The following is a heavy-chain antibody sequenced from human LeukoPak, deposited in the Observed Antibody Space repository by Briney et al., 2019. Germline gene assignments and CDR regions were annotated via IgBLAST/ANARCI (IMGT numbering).Heavy chain of an antibody. D-gene: IGHD2/OR15-2a*01. V-gene: IGHV3-23*01. CDR2: QSGSGHNT. CDR3: CADWTRRRVPTFFVP. CDR1: ALTIENPV. Sequence: GRSLRLSFEAPALTIENPVIATVRQAPGKGPEWVASQSGSGHNTYYSESVRGRFAISRDNSKNTVFLQMNSLRVEDTAVYYCCADWTRRRVPTFFVPWGQGTVVSVSS. J-gene: IGHJ5*02.